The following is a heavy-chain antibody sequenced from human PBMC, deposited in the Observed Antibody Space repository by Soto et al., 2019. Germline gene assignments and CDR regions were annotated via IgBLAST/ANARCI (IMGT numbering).Heavy chain of an antibody. CDR1: GYAFTSYG. J-gene: IGHJ5*01. D-gene: IGHD6-19*01. V-gene: IGHV1-18*01. CDR2: ISAYNGNT. CDR3: ARDKKSGWTKPGWFDS. Sequence: ASVRVSCKASGYAFTSYGISWLLQAPGQGLEWMGWISAYNGNTNYAQKLQGRVTMTTDTSTSTAYMELRSLRSDDTAVYYCARDKKSGWTKPGWFDSWGQGTLVTVSS.